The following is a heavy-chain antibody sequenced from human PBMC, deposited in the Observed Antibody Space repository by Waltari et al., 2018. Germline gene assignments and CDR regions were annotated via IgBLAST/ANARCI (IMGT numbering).Heavy chain of an antibody. V-gene: IGHV4-39*07. CDR1: GGSISSSSYY. CDR3: ARLLGSRFDY. Sequence: QLQLQESGPGLVKPSETLSLTCTVSGGSISSSSYYWGWIRQPPGKGLEWIGSIYYSGRTYYNPSLKSRVTISVDTSKNQFSLKLSSVTAADTAVYYCARLLGSRFDYWGQGTLVTVSS. J-gene: IGHJ4*02. CDR2: IYYSGRT. D-gene: IGHD3-10*01.